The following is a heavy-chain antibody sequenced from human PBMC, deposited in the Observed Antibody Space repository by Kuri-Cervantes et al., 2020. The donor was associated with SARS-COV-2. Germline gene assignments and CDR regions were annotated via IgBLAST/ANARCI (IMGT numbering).Heavy chain of an antibody. CDR2: IRSKANSYAT. Sequence: GESLKISCATSGFTFSSYAMTWVRQAPGKGLEWVGRIRSKANSYATAYAASVKGRFTISRDDSKNTAYLQMNSLKTEDTAVYYCLAGSGSYYYYYGMDVWGQGTTVTVSS. CDR1: GFTFSSYA. CDR3: LAGSGSYYYYYGMDV. J-gene: IGHJ6*02. D-gene: IGHD3-10*01. V-gene: IGHV3-73*01.